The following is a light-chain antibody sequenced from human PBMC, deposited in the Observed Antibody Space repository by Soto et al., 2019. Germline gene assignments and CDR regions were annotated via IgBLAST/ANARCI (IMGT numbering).Light chain of an antibody. V-gene: IGKV1-5*01. Sequence: DIRLTQSPSSLSASVGDRVSITCRASQSISGGLAWYQKKPEKAPRLLIYDVSGLQSGVPSRFSGSGSGTEFTLTVSNLHLEDFATYYCQQYNTDSPWTFGQGTKVDIK. CDR2: DVS. CDR1: QSISGG. CDR3: QQYNTDSPWT. J-gene: IGKJ1*01.